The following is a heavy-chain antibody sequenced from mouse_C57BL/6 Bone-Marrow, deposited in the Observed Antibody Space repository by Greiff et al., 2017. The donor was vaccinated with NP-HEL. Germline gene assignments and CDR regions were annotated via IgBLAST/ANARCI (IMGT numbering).Heavy chain of an antibody. CDR2: IDPSDSYT. Sequence: VQLQQPGAELVKPGASVKLSCKASGYTFTSYWMQWVKQRPGQGLEWIGEIDPSDSYTNYNQKFKGKATLTVDTSSSTAYMQLSSLTSEDSAVYYCARGGSSPPGWGQGTLVTVSA. CDR3: ARGGSSPPG. D-gene: IGHD1-1*01. CDR1: GYTFTSYW. V-gene: IGHV1-50*01. J-gene: IGHJ3*02.